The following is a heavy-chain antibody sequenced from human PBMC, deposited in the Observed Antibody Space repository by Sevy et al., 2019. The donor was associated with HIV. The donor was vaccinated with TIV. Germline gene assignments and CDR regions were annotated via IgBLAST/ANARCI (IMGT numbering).Heavy chain of an antibody. CDR3: AKARSGWYLFDF. D-gene: IGHD6-19*01. CDR1: EFTFINFA. J-gene: IGHJ4*02. Sequence: GGSLRLSCAASEFTFINFAMGWVRQAPGKGLEWVSSVNGHGDTTCYSDSVQGRFTISRDNSRNTIYLQMDSLSADDTAVYYCAKARSGWYLFDFWGQGTVVTVSS. V-gene: IGHV3-23*01. CDR2: VNGHGDTT.